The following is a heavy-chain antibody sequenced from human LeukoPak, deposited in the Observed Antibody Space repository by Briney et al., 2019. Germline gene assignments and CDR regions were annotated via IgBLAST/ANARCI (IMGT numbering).Heavy chain of an antibody. D-gene: IGHD5-18*01. Sequence: GRSLRLSCAASGFTFSSYSMNWVRQAPGKGLEWVSSISSSSSYIYYADSVKGRFTISRDNSKNTLYLQMNSLRAEDTAVYYCARDLEQRGYSYGYSYWGQGTLVTVSS. CDR1: GFTFSSYS. J-gene: IGHJ4*02. CDR3: ARDLEQRGYSYGYSY. CDR2: ISSSSSYI. V-gene: IGHV3-21*01.